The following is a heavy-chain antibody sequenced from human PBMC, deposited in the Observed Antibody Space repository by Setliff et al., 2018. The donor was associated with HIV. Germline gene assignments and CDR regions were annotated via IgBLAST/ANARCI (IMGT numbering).Heavy chain of an antibody. CDR1: GYSISSGSY. CDR3: ARLTGYSLSGDVFDI. J-gene: IGHJ3*02. V-gene: IGHV4-38-2*01. CDR2: IYFSGST. D-gene: IGHD5-12*01. Sequence: TLSLTCAVSGYSISSGSYWGWVRQPPGKGLEWIGSIYFSGSTYYNPSLESRVTISVDTSRNQFSLMVNSVTAADTAMYYCARLTGYSLSGDVFDIWGQGTMVTVSS.